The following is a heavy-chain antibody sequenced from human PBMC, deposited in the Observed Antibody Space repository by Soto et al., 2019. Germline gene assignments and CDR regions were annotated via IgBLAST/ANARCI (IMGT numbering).Heavy chain of an antibody. V-gene: IGHV1-8*01. CDR2: LNPNSGDT. D-gene: IGHD6-19*01. CDR1: GYTFSSYD. J-gene: IGHJ5*02. CDR3: STSGGVWYRS. Sequence: QVPLVQSGSEVKQPGASVKVSCKASGYTFSSYDINWVRQATGQGHEWMGWLNPNSGDTGYAQKFQGRVTLTRNTTINTDYIQLSSLTSDDTAVYYFSTSGGVWYRSWVQGTLVTVSS.